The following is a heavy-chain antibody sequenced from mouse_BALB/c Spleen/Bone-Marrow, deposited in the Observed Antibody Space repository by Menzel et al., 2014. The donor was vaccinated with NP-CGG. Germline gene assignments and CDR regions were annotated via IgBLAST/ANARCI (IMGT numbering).Heavy chain of an antibody. V-gene: IGHV1-4*01. CDR2: INPSSGYT. J-gene: IGHJ3*01. CDR3: ARGGPFAY. D-gene: IGHD3-3*01. CDR1: GYTFTSYT. Sequence: QVQLQQSGAELASPGASVKMSCKASGYTFTSYTIHWVKQRPGQGLEWIGYINPSSGYTNYNQKFKDKATLTADKSSSTAYMQLSSLTSEDSAVYYCARGGPFAYWGQGTLVTVSA.